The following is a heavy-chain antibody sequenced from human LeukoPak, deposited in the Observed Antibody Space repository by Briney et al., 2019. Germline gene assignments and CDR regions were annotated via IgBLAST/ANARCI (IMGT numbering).Heavy chain of an antibody. J-gene: IGHJ3*02. CDR1: AGTFSSYA. CDR3: ARNPPRITGTTGAGSGGAFDI. Sequence: SVKVSCMASAGTFSSYAISWVRQATGQGLEWMGGIIPIFGTANHAQKFQGRVTISDDESTSTAYKELSILRSEDPAVYYCARNPPRITGTTGAGSGGAFDIWGQGTMVTVSS. CDR2: IIPIFGTA. V-gene: IGHV1-69*01. D-gene: IGHD1-7*01.